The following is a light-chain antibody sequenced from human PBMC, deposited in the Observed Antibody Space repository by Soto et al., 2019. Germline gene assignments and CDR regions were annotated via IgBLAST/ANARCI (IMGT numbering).Light chain of an antibody. J-gene: IGKJ2*01. CDR2: GAS. V-gene: IGKV3-15*01. Sequence: EIVMTQSPATLSVSPGERATLSCRASQIVSSNLAWYQQKPGQAPRLLIYGASTRATGIPARFSGSGSGTEFTLTIRSLQSEDFAVYYCQQYNNLQYTFGQGTKLDIK. CDR1: QIVSSN. CDR3: QQYNNLQYT.